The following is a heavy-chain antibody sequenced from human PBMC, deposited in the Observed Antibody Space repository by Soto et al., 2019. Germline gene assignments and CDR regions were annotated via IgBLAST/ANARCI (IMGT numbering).Heavy chain of an antibody. V-gene: IGHV3-33*01. CDR1: GFTLSSHG. CDR2: IWYEGTKK. D-gene: IGHD3-22*01. Sequence: PGWSLRLSFAASGFTLSSHGMHWVRQAPGKGVEWVAVIWYEGTKKYYADGVKGRFTISRDNSKNTLYLHMNSLRVEDTVVYYCGRTAKKYSYDSSGYLGYWGQGTLVTVSS. J-gene: IGHJ4*02. CDR3: GRTAKKYSYDSSGYLGY.